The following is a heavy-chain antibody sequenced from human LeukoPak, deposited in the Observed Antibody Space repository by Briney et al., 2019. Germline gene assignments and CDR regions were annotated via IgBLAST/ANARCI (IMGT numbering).Heavy chain of an antibody. J-gene: IGHJ4*02. CDR2: IYPGDSDT. V-gene: IGHV5-51*01. CDR1: GSSFTNYW. CDR3: ARADIVVVVAATRHQGAFDY. D-gene: IGHD2-15*01. Sequence: GESLKISCKGSGSSFTNYWIGWVRQMPGKGLEWMGIIYPGDSDTRYSPSFQGQVTISADKSISTAYLQWSSLKASDTAMYYCARADIVVVVAATRHQGAFDYWGQGTLVTVSS.